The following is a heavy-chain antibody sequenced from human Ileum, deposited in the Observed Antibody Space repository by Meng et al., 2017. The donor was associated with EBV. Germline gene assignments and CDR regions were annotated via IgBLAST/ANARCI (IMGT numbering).Heavy chain of an antibody. CDR2: IFHSGHT. Sequence: QVQLEQWGAGLLKPSETLSLTGDVSGGSFNAYYWTWIRQTPGGGLEWIGEIFHSGHTNYNPSLESRVSMSVATSKKQFSLLLSSVTAADSGLYFCARGREYTGQLDLWGLGTLVTVSS. D-gene: IGHD5-18*01. CDR1: GGSFNAYY. CDR3: ARGREYTGQLDL. V-gene: IGHV4-34*02. J-gene: IGHJ5*02.